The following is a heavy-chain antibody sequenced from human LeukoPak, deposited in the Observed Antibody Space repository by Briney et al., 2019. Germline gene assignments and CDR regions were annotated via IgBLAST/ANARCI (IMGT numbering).Heavy chain of an antibody. J-gene: IGHJ6*02. CDR3: ARGEILWFGELLDYYGMDV. Sequence: PSETLSLTCAVYGGPFSGYYWSWIRQPPGKGLEWIGEINHSGSTNYNPSLKSRVTISVDTSKNQFSLKLSSVTAADTAVYYCARGEILWFGELLDYYGMDVWSQGTTVTVSS. CDR1: GGPFSGYY. D-gene: IGHD3-10*01. V-gene: IGHV4-34*01. CDR2: INHSGST.